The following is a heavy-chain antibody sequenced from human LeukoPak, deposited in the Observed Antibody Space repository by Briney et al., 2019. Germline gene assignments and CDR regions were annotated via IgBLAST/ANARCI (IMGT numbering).Heavy chain of an antibody. CDR3: AKRRGTSYGDFDY. CDR1: GFIFSNYW. D-gene: IGHD3-10*01. Sequence: GGSLRLSCAASGFIFSNYWMHWVRQAPGKGLVWVSRVNSDGSSTSYVDSVKGRFTISRDNSKNTVYLQMNSLRAEDTAIYYCAKRRGTSYGDFDYWGQGTLVTVSS. CDR2: VNSDGSST. J-gene: IGHJ4*02. V-gene: IGHV3-74*01.